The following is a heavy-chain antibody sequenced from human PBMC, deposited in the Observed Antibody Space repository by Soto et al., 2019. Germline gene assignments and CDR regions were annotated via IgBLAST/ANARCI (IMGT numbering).Heavy chain of an antibody. Sequence: EVQLVESGGGLLQPGGSLRLSCVASGFTFSFHWMHWVRQAPGKVLVLVSRIKFDGTTTNYADSVNGRFAISRDNAKNTVYLQRYSLTADDTGVYYCGRGIRNYYGVDVWGQGTTVTVSS. CDR3: GRGIRNYYGVDV. J-gene: IGHJ6*02. CDR1: GFTFSFHW. V-gene: IGHV3-74*01. CDR2: IKFDGTTT.